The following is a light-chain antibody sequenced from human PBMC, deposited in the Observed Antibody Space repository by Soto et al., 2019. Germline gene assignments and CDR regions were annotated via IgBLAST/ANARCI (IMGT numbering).Light chain of an antibody. CDR3: TSYTSSSTYV. Sequence: QSALTQPASVSGSPGQSITISCTETSSDVGGFNYVSWYQQHPGKAPKLMIYDVTNRPSGVSYRFSGSKSGNTASLTIAGLQDEDEADYYCTSYTSSSTYVFGTGTKVTVL. V-gene: IGLV2-14*03. CDR1: SSDVGGFNY. CDR2: DVT. J-gene: IGLJ1*01.